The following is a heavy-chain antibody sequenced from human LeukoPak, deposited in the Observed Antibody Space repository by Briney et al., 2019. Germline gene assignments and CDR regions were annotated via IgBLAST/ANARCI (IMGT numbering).Heavy chain of an antibody. Sequence: ASVKVSCKASGYTFTSYGISWVRQAPGQGLEWMGWISAYNGNTNYAQKLQGRVTMTTDASTSTAYMELRSLRSDDTAVYYCARSKPTTVTTAFDPWGQGTPVTVSS. J-gene: IGHJ5*02. CDR1: GYTFTSYG. D-gene: IGHD4-11*01. V-gene: IGHV1-18*01. CDR2: ISAYNGNT. CDR3: ARSKPTTVTTAFDP.